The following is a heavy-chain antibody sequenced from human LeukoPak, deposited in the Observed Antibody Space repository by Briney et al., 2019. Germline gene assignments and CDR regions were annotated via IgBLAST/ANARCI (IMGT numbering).Heavy chain of an antibody. CDR3: ARTAEPDLYLDY. CDR2: INPNSGGT. V-gene: IGHV1-2*02. Sequence: GASVKVSCKASGYTFTSYDINWVRQATGQGLEWMGWINPNSGGTNYAQKFQGRVTMTRDTSISTAYMELSRLRSDDTAVYYCARTAEPDLYLDYWGQGTLVTVSS. J-gene: IGHJ4*02. D-gene: IGHD1-14*01. CDR1: GYTFTSYD.